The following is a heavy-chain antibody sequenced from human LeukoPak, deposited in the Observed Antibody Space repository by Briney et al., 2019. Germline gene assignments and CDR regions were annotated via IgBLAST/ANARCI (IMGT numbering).Heavy chain of an antibody. J-gene: IGHJ4*02. CDR1: GFPFSSYG. CDR2: LVYDARS. Sequence: GTSLRLSCAASGFPFSSYGMHWVRQAPGKGLEWVARLVYDARSDYANSVKGRFSISRDDSKNTLFLDMSNLRVEDAALYYCARDLSAAFDFWGQGVLVTVSS. V-gene: IGHV3-33*01. CDR3: ARDLSAAFDF. D-gene: IGHD6-19*01.